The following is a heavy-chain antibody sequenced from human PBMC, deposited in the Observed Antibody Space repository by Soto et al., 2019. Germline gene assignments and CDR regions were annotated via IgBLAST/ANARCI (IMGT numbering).Heavy chain of an antibody. J-gene: IGHJ6*02. D-gene: IGHD6-13*01. Sequence: EVQLVESGGGLVQPGGSLRLSCAASGFTVSSNYMSWVRQAPGKGLEWVSVIYSGGSTYYADSVKGRFTISRHNSKNTLYLQMNSLRAEDTAVYYCARDMEAAEDYYCYGMDVWGQGTTVTVSS. CDR3: ARDMEAAEDYYCYGMDV. CDR1: GFTVSSNY. V-gene: IGHV3-53*04. CDR2: IYSGGST.